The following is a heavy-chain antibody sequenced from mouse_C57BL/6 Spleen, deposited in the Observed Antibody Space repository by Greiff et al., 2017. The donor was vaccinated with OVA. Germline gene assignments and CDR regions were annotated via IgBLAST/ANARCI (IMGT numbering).Heavy chain of an antibody. D-gene: IGHD1-1*01. CDR2: ISNGGGST. CDR3: ARLGSNYAMDY. Sequence: EVKVVESGGGLVQPGGSLKLSCAASGFTFSDYYMYWVRQTPEKRLEWVAYISNGGGSTYYPDTVKGRFTISRDNAKNTLYLQMSRLKSEDTAMYYCARLGSNYAMDYWGQGTSVTVSS. J-gene: IGHJ4*01. V-gene: IGHV5-12*01. CDR1: GFTFSDYY.